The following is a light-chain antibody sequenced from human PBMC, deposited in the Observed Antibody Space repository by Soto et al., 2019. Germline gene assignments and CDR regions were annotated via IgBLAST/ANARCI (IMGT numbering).Light chain of an antibody. CDR3: QQYHSYWT. CDR1: QSISSY. CDR2: AAS. J-gene: IGKJ1*01. V-gene: IGKV1-39*01. Sequence: DIQITQSPSSLSASVGDRVTITCRASQSISSYLNWYQQKPGKAPKLLIYAASNLQSGVPSRFSGRGYGTEFTLTISSLQTDDFSTYYYQQYHSYWTFGQGTKVDIK.